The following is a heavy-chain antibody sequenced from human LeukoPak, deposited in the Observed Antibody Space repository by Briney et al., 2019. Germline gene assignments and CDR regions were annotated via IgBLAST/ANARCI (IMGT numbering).Heavy chain of an antibody. CDR2: ISYDGSNK. V-gene: IGHV3-30-3*01. J-gene: IGHJ4*02. Sequence: GGSLRLSCAASGFTFSSYAMHWVRQAPGKGLEWVAVISYDGSNKYYADSVKGRFTISRDNAKNSLYLQMNSLRAEDTAVYYCARDRVVPFDYWGQGTLVTVSS. D-gene: IGHD2-15*01. CDR1: GFTFSSYA. CDR3: ARDRVVPFDY.